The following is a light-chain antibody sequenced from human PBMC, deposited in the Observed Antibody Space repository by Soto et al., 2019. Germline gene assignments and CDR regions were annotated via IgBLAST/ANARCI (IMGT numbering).Light chain of an antibody. CDR1: SSDVGAYNY. CDR3: GSYTSTSTQV. J-gene: IGLJ2*01. CDR2: DVS. V-gene: IGLV2-14*01. Sequence: QSALTQPASVSGSPGQSITISCTGTSSDVGAYNYVSWYQQHPGKAPKLMIYDVSNRPSGVSNRFSGSKSGNTASLTISGLQAEDEADYFCGSYTSTSTQVFGGGTKVTVL.